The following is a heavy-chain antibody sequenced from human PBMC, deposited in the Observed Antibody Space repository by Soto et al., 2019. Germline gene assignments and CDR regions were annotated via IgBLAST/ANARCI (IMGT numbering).Heavy chain of an antibody. CDR1: GGSFGGYY. Sequence: PSETLSLTCAVYGGSFGGYYWSWIRQPPGKGLEWIGEINHSGSTNYNPSLKSRVTISVDTSKNQFSLKLSSVTAADTAVYYCARELVVPAAEGYWGQGTLVTVSS. CDR2: INHSGST. J-gene: IGHJ4*02. CDR3: ARELVVPAAEGY. D-gene: IGHD2-2*01. V-gene: IGHV4-34*01.